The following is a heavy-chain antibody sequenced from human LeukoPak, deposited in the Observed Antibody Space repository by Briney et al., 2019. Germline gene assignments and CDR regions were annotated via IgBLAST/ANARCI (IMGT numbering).Heavy chain of an antibody. CDR3: AKGAYGDYDY. D-gene: IGHD4-17*01. J-gene: IGHJ4*02. V-gene: IGHV3-23*01. CDR2: ISSSGVST. Sequence: PGGSLRLSCAASGFTFNNYAMSWVRQAPGKGLEWVSAISSSGVSTYYADSVKGRFTISRDNSKSTLYLQMNSLRAEDTAAYYCAKGAYGDYDYWGQGTLVTVSS. CDR1: GFTFNNYA.